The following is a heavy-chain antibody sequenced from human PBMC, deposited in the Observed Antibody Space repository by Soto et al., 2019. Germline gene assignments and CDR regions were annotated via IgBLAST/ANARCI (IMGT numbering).Heavy chain of an antibody. J-gene: IGHJ3*02. CDR2: ISYDGSNK. V-gene: IGHV3-30-3*01. D-gene: IGHD2-2*02. CDR1: GFTFSSYA. CDR3: ARVGYCSSSTCHTGAFDI. Sequence: VGSLRLSCAASGFTFSSYAMHWVRQAPGKGLEWVAVISYDGSNKYYADSVKGRFTVSRDNSKNTLYLQMNSLRAEDTAVYYCARVGYCSSSTCHTGAFDIWGQGTRVTVSS.